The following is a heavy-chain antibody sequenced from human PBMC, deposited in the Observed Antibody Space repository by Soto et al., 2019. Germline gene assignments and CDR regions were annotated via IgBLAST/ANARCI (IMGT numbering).Heavy chain of an antibody. J-gene: IGHJ5*02. CDR1: GGSFSGYY. V-gene: IGHV4-59*01. Sequence: PSETLSLTCAVYGGSFSGYYWSWIRQPPGKGLEWIGYIYYSGSTNYNPSLKSRVTISVDTSKNQFSLKLSSVTAADTAVYYCASAPAAGTDWFDPWGQGTLVTVSS. CDR2: IYYSGST. CDR3: ASAPAAGTDWFDP. D-gene: IGHD6-13*01.